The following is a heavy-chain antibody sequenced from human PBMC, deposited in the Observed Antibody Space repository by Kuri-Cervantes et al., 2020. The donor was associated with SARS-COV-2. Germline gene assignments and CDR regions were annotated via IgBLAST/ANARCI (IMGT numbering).Heavy chain of an antibody. J-gene: IGHJ4*02. CDR3: ARGLRFLEWLLFGDY. V-gene: IGHV1-2*02. CDR2: INPNSGGT. Sequence: ASVKVSCKASGGTFSSYAISWVRQAPGQGLEWMGWINPNSGGTNYAQKFQGRVTMTRDTSISTAYMELSRLRSDDTAVYYCARGLRFLEWLLFGDYWGQGTLVTVSS. CDR1: GGTFSSYA. D-gene: IGHD3-3*01.